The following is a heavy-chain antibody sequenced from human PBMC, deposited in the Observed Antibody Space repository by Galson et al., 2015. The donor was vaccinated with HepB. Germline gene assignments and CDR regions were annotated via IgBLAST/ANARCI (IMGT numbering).Heavy chain of an antibody. CDR3: AVALQLWLNHFDY. V-gene: IGHV3-21*01. Sequence: SLRLSCAASGFTFSSYSMNWVRQAPGKGLEWVSSISSSSSYIYYADSVKGRFTISRDNAKNSLYLQMNSLRAEDTAVYYCAVALQLWLNHFDYWGQGTLVTVSS. CDR1: GFTFSSYS. CDR2: ISSSSSYI. J-gene: IGHJ4*02. D-gene: IGHD5-18*01.